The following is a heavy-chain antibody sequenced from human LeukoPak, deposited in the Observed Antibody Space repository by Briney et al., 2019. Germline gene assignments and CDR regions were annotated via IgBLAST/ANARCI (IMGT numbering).Heavy chain of an antibody. J-gene: IGHJ3*02. Sequence: GGSLRLSCAASGFTFNSHTMNWVRQAPGKGLEWVSSISGTSTYIYYADSVKGRFTISRDNAENSLYLQMNSLRAEDTAVYYCARGYSESSGRYAFHIWGQGTMVTVSS. CDR3: ARGYSESSGRYAFHI. D-gene: IGHD3-22*01. CDR1: GFTFNSHT. CDR2: ISGTSTYI. V-gene: IGHV3-21*01.